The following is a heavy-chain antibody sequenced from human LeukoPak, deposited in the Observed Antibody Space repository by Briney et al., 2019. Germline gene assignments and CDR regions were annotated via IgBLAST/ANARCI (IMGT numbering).Heavy chain of an antibody. J-gene: IGHJ4*02. CDR1: GFTFSSYA. CDR3: AKDLRDGYNYPCQFDY. D-gene: IGHD5-24*01. Sequence: PGGPLRLSCAASGFTFSSYAMSWVRQAPGKGLEWVSAISGSGGSTYYADSVKGRFTISRDNSKNTLYLQMNSLRAEDTAVYYCAKDLRDGYNYPCQFDYWGQGTLVTVSS. V-gene: IGHV3-23*01. CDR2: ISGSGGST.